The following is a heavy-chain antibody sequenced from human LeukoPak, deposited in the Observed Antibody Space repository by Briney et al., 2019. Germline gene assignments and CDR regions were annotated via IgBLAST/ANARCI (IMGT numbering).Heavy chain of an antibody. V-gene: IGHV3-66*01. CDR3: ARLTYGDYASDI. Sequence: GGSLRLSCAASGFTVSSNYMSWVRQAPGKGLEWVSVIYSGGSTYYADSVKGRFTISRDNSKNTLYLQMNSLRAEDTAVYYCARLTYGDYASDIWGQGTMVTVSS. J-gene: IGHJ3*02. CDR2: IYSGGST. D-gene: IGHD4-17*01. CDR1: GFTVSSNY.